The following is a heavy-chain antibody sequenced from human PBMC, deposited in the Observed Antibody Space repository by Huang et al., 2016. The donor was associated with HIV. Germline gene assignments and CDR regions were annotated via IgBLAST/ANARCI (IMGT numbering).Heavy chain of an antibody. D-gene: IGHD6-13*01. Sequence: QVQLEQWGARLLKPSETLSLTCAVYGESLSDFFWSWIRQPPGKGLEWIGEINQSGRTNYNPSRKSRVTIAVDTSKKQFSLKVKSVTAADTSMYYCARGRGSSWSLFDTWGQGFLVTVFS. CDR2: INQSGRT. CDR3: ARGRGSSWSLFDT. V-gene: IGHV4-34*02. CDR1: GESLSDFF. J-gene: IGHJ4*02.